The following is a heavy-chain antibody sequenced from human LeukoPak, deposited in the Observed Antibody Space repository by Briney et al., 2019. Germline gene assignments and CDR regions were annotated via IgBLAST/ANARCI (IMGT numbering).Heavy chain of an antibody. Sequence: PSETLSLTCTVSGGSISSGGYYWSWIRQHPGKGLEWIGYIHHSGSTYYNPSLKSRLIISLDTSKNQFSLKLNSVTAADTAVYYCANYGSGSYRFDPWGQGTLVTVSS. CDR3: ANYGSGSYRFDP. CDR1: GGSISSGGYY. D-gene: IGHD3-10*01. J-gene: IGHJ5*02. CDR2: IHHSGST. V-gene: IGHV4-31*03.